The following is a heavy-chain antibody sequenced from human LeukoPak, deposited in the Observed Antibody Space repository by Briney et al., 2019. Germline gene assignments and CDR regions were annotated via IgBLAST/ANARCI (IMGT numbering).Heavy chain of an antibody. CDR3: ARDFECSGGSCYSAY. Sequence: PGGSLRLSCAASGFTVSNNYMSWVRQAPGKGLEWVSVIYSGNSKYYADSVKGRFTISRDNSKNTVYLQMNSLRVEDTDVYYCARDFECSGGSCYSAYWGQGTLVTVSS. CDR2: IYSGNSK. CDR1: GFTVSNNY. D-gene: IGHD2-15*01. V-gene: IGHV3-53*01. J-gene: IGHJ4*02.